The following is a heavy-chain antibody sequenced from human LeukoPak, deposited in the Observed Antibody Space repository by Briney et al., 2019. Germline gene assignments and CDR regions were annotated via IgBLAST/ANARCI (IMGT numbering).Heavy chain of an antibody. CDR1: GYPVTAYS. Sequence: GASVKVSCKASGYPVTAYSMHWVRQAPGQGLEWMGWIKPNSGDTNYAQKFQGRVTMTRDTSISAAYMELSRLRSDDTAVYYCASTLGYCTSSSCPDIDYWGQGTLVTVSS. D-gene: IGHD2-2*01. CDR3: ASTLGYCTSSSCPDIDY. CDR2: IKPNSGDT. J-gene: IGHJ4*02. V-gene: IGHV1-2*02.